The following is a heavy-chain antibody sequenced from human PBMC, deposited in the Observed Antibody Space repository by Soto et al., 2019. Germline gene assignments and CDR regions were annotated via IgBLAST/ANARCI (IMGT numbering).Heavy chain of an antibody. V-gene: IGHV3-30*03. D-gene: IGHD1-26*01. CDR3: ARSPQPTRGIHWYFDL. J-gene: IGHJ2*01. Sequence: GGSLRLSCAASGFTFNSHGMHWVRQAPGKGLEWVAAISYDGINKYYVDSVKGRFTISRDNSKNTLYVQMNSLRAEDTALYYCARSPQPTRGIHWYFDLWGRGILVTVS. CDR2: ISYDGINK. CDR1: GFTFNSHG.